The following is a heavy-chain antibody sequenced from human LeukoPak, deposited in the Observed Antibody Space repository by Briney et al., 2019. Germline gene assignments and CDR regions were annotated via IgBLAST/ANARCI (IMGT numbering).Heavy chain of an antibody. CDR1: GDSVCSHRGG. CDR3: ARGMAGTMGY. Sequence: SQSLSLTCAISGDSVCSHRGGWNWIRQSPSRGLEWLGMTYYNSKWYNDYAVSVKSRMTINPDTSKNQFSLHLNSVTPEDTAVYYCARGMAGTMGYWGQGTLVTVSS. D-gene: IGHD6-19*01. V-gene: IGHV6-1*01. CDR2: TYYNSKWYN. J-gene: IGHJ4*02.